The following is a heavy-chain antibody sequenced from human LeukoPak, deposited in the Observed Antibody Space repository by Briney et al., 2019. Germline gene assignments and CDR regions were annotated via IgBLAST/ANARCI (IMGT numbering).Heavy chain of an antibody. Sequence: GGSLRLSCAASGFTFSSYAMHWVRQAPGKGLEWVAVISYDGGNRYYADSVKGRFTISRDNSKNTLYLLMNSLRPEDTALYYCARDGQTTLVYYFDFWGQGTLVTVSS. CDR3: ARDGQTTLVYYFDF. V-gene: IGHV3-30-3*01. D-gene: IGHD2-8*01. CDR1: GFTFSSYA. CDR2: ISYDGGNR. J-gene: IGHJ4*02.